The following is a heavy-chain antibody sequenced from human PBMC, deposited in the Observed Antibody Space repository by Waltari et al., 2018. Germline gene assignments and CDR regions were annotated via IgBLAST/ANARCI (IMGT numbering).Heavy chain of an antibody. Sequence: EVQLVESGGGVVQPGGSLRLSCAASGFTFSSYKINWVRQAPGKGLGWVSIISYSSSYIYYADSVKGRFTVSRDNAKSSLYLQMNSLRAEDTAVYYCARDHEYGGKADYWGQGTLVTISS. CDR1: GFTFSSYK. CDR2: ISYSSSYI. CDR3: ARDHEYGGKADY. J-gene: IGHJ4*02. V-gene: IGHV3-21*01. D-gene: IGHD4-17*01.